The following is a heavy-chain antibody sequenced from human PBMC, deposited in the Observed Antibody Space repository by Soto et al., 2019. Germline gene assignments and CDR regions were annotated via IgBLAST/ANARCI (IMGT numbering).Heavy chain of an antibody. Sequence: EVQLVETGGGLIQPGGSLRLSCAASGFTVSSNYMSWVRQAPGKGLEWVSVIYSGGSTYYADSVKGRVTISRDNSKNTLYIQMNSVRAEDTAVYYCARSSSSFYYCYYGMDVWGQGTTVTVSS. CDR2: IYSGGST. D-gene: IGHD6-6*01. CDR1: GFTVSSNY. V-gene: IGHV3-53*02. J-gene: IGHJ6*02. CDR3: ARSSSSFYYCYYGMDV.